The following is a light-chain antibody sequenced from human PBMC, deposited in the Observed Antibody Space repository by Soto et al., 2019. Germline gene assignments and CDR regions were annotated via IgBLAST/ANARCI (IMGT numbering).Light chain of an antibody. CDR3: QSYDSSLSGYV. V-gene: IGLV1-40*01. CDR2: ENN. J-gene: IGLJ1*01. CDR1: SSNIGAGYE. Sequence: QSVQTQPPSVSEAPGQRVTISCTGSSSNIGAGYEAHWYQQVPGTAPKLLIYENNNRPSGVPDRFSGSKSGTSASLAITGLQAEDEAEYYCQSYDSSLSGYVFGTATKLTVL.